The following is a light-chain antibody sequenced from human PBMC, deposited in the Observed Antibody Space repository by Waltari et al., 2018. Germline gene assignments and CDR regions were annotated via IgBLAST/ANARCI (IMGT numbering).Light chain of an antibody. CDR3: QQRNSWPIT. CDR1: QSVSRY. J-gene: IGKJ5*01. Sequence: EIVLTQSPATLSLFPGERATLSCRASQSVSRYLAWYQQKPGQALRLLIYDASNRATGIPARFSGSGSGTDFTLTISSLEPEDFAVYYCQQRNSWPITFGQGTRLGIE. V-gene: IGKV3-11*01. CDR2: DAS.